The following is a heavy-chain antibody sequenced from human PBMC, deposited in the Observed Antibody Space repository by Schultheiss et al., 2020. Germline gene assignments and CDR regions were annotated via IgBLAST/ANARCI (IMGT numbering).Heavy chain of an antibody. D-gene: IGHD5-24*01. CDR3: ARGAGRGNYYFDT. Sequence: GGSLRLSCAASGFTFSDYNMNWVRQAPGKGLEWVAHIWFDGSQKHYADSVKGRFTISRDNSKNTLYLQMNSLRAEDTAVYYCARGAGRGNYYFDTWGLGTLVTVSS. CDR1: GFTFSDYN. V-gene: IGHV3-33*08. J-gene: IGHJ4*02. CDR2: IWFDGSQK.